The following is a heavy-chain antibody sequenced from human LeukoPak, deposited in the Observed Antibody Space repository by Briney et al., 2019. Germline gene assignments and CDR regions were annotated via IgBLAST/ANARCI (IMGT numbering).Heavy chain of an antibody. J-gene: IGHJ6*02. CDR2: INHSGST. Sequence: SETLSLTCTVSGGSISSYYWSWIRQPPGKGLEWIGEINHSGSTNYNPSLKSRVTISVDTSKNQFSLKLSSVTAADTAVYYCATLGAYGYYYYYGMDVWGQGTTVTVSS. D-gene: IGHD4-17*01. V-gene: IGHV4-34*01. CDR3: ATLGAYGYYYYYGMDV. CDR1: GGSISSYY.